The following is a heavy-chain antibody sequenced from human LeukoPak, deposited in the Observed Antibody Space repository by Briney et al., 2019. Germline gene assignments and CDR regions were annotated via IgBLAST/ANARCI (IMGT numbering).Heavy chain of an antibody. J-gene: IGHJ4*02. V-gene: IGHV3-23*01. CDR1: GFTFSSYA. D-gene: IGHD3-22*01. Sequence: PGGSLRLSCAASGFTFSSYAMSWVRQAPGKGLEWVSAISGSGGSTDYADSVKGRFTISRGNSKNTLYLQMNSLRAEDTAVYYCAKTAMIVVVTPFDYWGQGTLVTVSS. CDR2: ISGSGGST. CDR3: AKTAMIVVVTPFDY.